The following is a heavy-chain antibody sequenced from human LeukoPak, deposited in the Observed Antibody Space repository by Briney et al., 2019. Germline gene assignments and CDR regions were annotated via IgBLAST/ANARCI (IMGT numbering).Heavy chain of an antibody. CDR1: GGSISSY. D-gene: IGHD3-10*01. CDR2: IYFSGTT. V-gene: IGHV4-59*01. J-gene: IGHJ4*02. Sequence: PSETLSLTCTVSGGSISSYWSWIRQSPGKGLEWIGNIYFSGTTNYNPSLKSRLTITIDTSRNQFSLKLSSVTAADTAIYYCVSGGSYLTKWGQGTLVTVSS. CDR3: VSGGSYLTK.